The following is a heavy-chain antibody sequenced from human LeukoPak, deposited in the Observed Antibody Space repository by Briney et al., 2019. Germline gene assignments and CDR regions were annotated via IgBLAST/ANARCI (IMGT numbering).Heavy chain of an antibody. CDR1: GFTFSSYA. CDR2: ISGSGGST. V-gene: IGHV3-23*01. Sequence: GGSLRLSCAASGFTFSSYAMSWVRQAPGKGLEWVSAISGSGGSTYYADSVKGRFTISRDNSKNTLYLQMNSLRAEDTAVYYCAKTYSGTGSYRGYYFDYWGQGTLVTVSS. J-gene: IGHJ4*02. D-gene: IGHD3-10*01. CDR3: AKTYSGTGSYRGYYFDY.